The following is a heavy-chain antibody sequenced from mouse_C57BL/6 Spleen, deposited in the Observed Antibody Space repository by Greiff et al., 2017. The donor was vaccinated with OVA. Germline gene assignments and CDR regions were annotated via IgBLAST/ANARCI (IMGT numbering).Heavy chain of an antibody. CDR3: ARYGNYFDY. CDR1: GFSLTSYG. V-gene: IGHV2-2*01. Sequence: QVQLQQSGPGLVQPSQSLSITCTVSGFSLTSYGVHWVRQSPGKGLEWLGVIWRGGSTDYNAAFISRLSISKDNSKSQVFFKMNSLQADDTAIYYCARYGNYFDYWGQGTTLTVSS. J-gene: IGHJ2*01. D-gene: IGHD2-1*01. CDR2: IWRGGST.